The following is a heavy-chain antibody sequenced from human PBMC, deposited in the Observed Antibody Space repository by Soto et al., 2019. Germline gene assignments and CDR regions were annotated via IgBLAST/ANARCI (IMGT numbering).Heavy chain of an antibody. CDR3: ARFEGGYDFIDY. V-gene: IGHV3-21*01. Sequence: GGSLRLSCAASGFTFSSYSMNWVRQAPGKGLEWVSSISSSSSYIYYADSVKGRFTISRDNAKNSLYLQMNSLRAEDTAVYYCARFEGGYDFIDYWGQGTLVTVSS. J-gene: IGHJ4*02. CDR2: ISSSSSYI. CDR1: GFTFSSYS. D-gene: IGHD5-12*01.